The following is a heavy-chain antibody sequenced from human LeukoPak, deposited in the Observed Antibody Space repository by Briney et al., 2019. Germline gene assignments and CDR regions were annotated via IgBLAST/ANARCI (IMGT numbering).Heavy chain of an antibody. D-gene: IGHD2-15*01. CDR1: GFSISGNH. Sequence: GGSLRLSCAASGFSISGNHMSWVRQGAGKGLEWVSVIYSDSTTYYADSVKGRFTISRDNSKNTLYLQMKSLRAEDTAVYYCASYCSAGSCRVSDGYWGQGTLVTVSS. J-gene: IGHJ4*02. CDR3: ASYCSAGSCRVSDGY. V-gene: IGHV3-53*01. CDR2: IYSDSTT.